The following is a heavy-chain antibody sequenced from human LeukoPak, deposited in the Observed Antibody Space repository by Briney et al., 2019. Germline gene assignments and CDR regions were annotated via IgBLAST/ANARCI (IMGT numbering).Heavy chain of an antibody. CDR1: GGSISSSSYY. V-gene: IGHV4-39*07. CDR2: INHSGST. CDR3: AVVFSSSSRTFDY. D-gene: IGHD6-6*01. J-gene: IGHJ4*02. Sequence: SETLSLTCTVSGGSISSSSYYWGWIRQPPGKGLEWIGEINHSGSTNYNPSLKSRVTISVDTSKNQFSLKLSSVTAADTAVYYCAVVFSSSSRTFDYWGQGTLVTVPS.